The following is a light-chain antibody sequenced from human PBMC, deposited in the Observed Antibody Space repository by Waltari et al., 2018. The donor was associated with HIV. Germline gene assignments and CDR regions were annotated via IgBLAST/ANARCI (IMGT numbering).Light chain of an antibody. CDR1: SSDVGGYNY. Sequence: QSALTQPASVSGSPGQSTTIPCTGTSSDVGGYNYVSWYQQHPGKAPKLMIYDVSKRPSGVSNRFSGSKSGNTASLTISGLQAEDEADYYCCSYAGSSTLVFGGGTKLTVL. V-gene: IGLV2-23*02. CDR2: DVS. CDR3: CSYAGSSTLV. J-gene: IGLJ2*01.